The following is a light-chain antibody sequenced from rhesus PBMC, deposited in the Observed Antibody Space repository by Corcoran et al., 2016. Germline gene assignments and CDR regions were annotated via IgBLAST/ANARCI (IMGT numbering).Light chain of an antibody. J-gene: IGKJ4*01. CDR1: QGISRH. CDR2: YAT. V-gene: IGKV1-25*01. CDR3: QQYNSLLT. Sequence: DIQMTQAPSSVSASVGDRVTITCRASQGISRHLAWYQPKPGKAPKILIYYATTLGSGVPSRFSGSGSGTEFTLTINSLQPEDFATYFCQQYNSLLTFGGGTKVEIK.